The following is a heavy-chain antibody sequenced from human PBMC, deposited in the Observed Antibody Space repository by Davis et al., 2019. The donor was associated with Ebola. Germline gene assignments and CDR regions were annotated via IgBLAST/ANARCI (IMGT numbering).Heavy chain of an antibody. Sequence: ASVKVSCKASGYTFTSYYMHWVRQAPGQGLEWMGIINPSGGSTSYAQKFQGRVTMTRDTSTSTVYMELSSLRSEDTAVYYCARDLGGSWYGQYYYYGMDVWGKGTTVTVSS. D-gene: IGHD6-13*01. V-gene: IGHV1-46*01. J-gene: IGHJ6*04. CDR1: GYTFTSYY. CDR3: ARDLGGSWYGQYYYYGMDV. CDR2: INPSGGST.